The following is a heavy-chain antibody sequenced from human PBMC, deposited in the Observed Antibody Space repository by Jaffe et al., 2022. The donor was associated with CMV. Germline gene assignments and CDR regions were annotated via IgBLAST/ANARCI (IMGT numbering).Heavy chain of an antibody. CDR1: GGSFSGYY. J-gene: IGHJ3*02. D-gene: IGHD3-22*01. CDR3: ARKWFIVDHAFDI. V-gene: IGHV4-34*01. CDR2: INHSGST. Sequence: QVQLQQWGAGLLKPSETLSLTCAVYGGSFSGYYWSWIRQPPGKGLEWIGEINHSGSTNYNPSLKSRVTISVDTSKNQFSLKLSSVTAADTAVYYCARKWFIVDHAFDIWGQGTMVTVSS.